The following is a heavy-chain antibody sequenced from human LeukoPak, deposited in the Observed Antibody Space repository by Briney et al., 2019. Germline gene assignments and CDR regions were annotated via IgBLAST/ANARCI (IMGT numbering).Heavy chain of an antibody. Sequence: SATLSLTCSVSGGSISSYYWSWIRQPPGKGLEWIGYIYYSGSTNYNPSLKSRVTISVDTSKNQFSLKLSSVTAADTAVYYCARATAYAFDIWGQGTMVTVSS. D-gene: IGHD5-18*01. CDR1: GGSISSYY. CDR2: IYYSGST. J-gene: IGHJ3*02. V-gene: IGHV4-59*01. CDR3: ARATAYAFDI.